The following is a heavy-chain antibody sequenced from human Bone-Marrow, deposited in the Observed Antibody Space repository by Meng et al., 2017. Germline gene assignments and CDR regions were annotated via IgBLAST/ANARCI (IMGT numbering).Heavy chain of an antibody. Sequence: ASVKVSCKASGYTFTSYGISWVRQAPGQGLEWMGWISTYNGNIKYSQRFQGRVSMTTDTSQTTAYMELRSLRSDDTAVYYCARDEAPGVIVGWTFDLWGRGTLVTVSS. CDR1: GYTFTSYG. D-gene: IGHD2-21*01. CDR2: ISTYNGNI. J-gene: IGHJ2*01. V-gene: IGHV1-18*01. CDR3: ARDEAPGVIVGWTFDL.